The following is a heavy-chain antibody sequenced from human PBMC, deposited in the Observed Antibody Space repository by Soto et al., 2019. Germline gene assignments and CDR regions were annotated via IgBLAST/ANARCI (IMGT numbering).Heavy chain of an antibody. CDR1: GFTFVDYA. Sequence: GGSLRLSCTASGFTFVDYAMSWFRQAPGKGLEWVGFIRSKAYGGTTEYAASVKGRFTISRDDSKSIAYLQMNSLKTEDTAVYYCTRGDYDFWSGENYYYGMDVWGQGTTVTVS. CDR2: IRSKAYGGTT. D-gene: IGHD3-3*01. J-gene: IGHJ6*02. V-gene: IGHV3-49*03. CDR3: TRGDYDFWSGENYYYGMDV.